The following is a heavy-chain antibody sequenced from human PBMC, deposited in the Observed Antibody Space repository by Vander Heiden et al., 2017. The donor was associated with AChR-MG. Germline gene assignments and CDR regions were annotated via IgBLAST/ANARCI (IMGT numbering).Heavy chain of an antibody. Sequence: QVQLQPWGAGPLNPSETLSLTRPVYGGSFSGYYWSWIRQPPGKGLEWIGESNQRGSTNYNPSLKSRVTISVDTSKNQFSLKLSSVTAADTAVYYCARGRAGGRGFSYWGQGTLVTVSS. J-gene: IGHJ4*02. CDR1: GGSFSGYY. CDR2: SNQRGST. V-gene: IGHV4-34*01. CDR3: ARGRAGGRGFSY.